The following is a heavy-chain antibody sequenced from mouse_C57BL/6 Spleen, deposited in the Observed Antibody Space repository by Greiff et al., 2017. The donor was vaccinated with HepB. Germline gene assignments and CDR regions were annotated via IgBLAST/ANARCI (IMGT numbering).Heavy chain of an antibody. CDR3: ARSVNWDWYFDV. J-gene: IGHJ1*03. CDR2: IYPGDGDT. D-gene: IGHD4-1*02. CDR1: GYAFSSSW. Sequence: QVQLKQSGPELVKPGASVKISCKASGYAFSSSWMNWVKQRPGKGLEWIGRIYPGDGDTNYNGKFKGKATLTADKSSSTAYMQLSSLTSEDSAVYFCARSVNWDWYFDVWGTGTTVTVSS. V-gene: IGHV1-82*01.